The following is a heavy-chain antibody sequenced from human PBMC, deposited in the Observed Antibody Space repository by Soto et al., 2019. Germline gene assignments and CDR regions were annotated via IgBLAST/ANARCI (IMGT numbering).Heavy chain of an antibody. CDR2: ISWNSGSI. CDR1: GFTFDDYA. J-gene: IGHJ6*02. V-gene: IGHV3-9*01. CDR3: AKDNGYSYGQGPYV. Sequence: SLRLSCAASGFTFDDYAMHWVPQAPGKGLEWVSGISWNSGSIGYADSVKGRFTISRDNAKNSLYLQMDSLRPEDTALYYCAKDNGYSYGQGPYVWGQGTTVTVSS. D-gene: IGHD5-18*01.